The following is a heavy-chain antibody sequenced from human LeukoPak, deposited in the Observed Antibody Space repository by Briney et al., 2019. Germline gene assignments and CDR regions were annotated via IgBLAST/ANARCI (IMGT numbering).Heavy chain of an antibody. CDR3: ARAVVVTYYYGMDV. CDR2: IDHSGST. V-gene: IGHV4-30-2*01. Sequence: PSQTLSLTCAVSGGSISSGGYSWSWIRQPPGKGLEWIGYIDHSGSTYYNPSLKSRVTISVDRSKNQFSLKLSSVTAADTAVYYCARAVVVTYYYGMDVWGQGTTVTVSS. CDR1: GGSISSGGYS. J-gene: IGHJ6*02. D-gene: IGHD2-15*01.